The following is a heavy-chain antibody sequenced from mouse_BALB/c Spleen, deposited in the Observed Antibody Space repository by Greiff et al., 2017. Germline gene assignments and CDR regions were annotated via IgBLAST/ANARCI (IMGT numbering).Heavy chain of an antibody. CDR3: ARENDGYYSGYFDY. V-gene: IGHV1-7*01. J-gene: IGHJ2*01. CDR2: INPSTGYT. CDR1: GYTFTSYW. Sequence: QVQLQQSGAELAKPGASVKISCKASGYTFTSYWMHWVKQRPGQGLEWIGYINPSTGYTEYNQKFKDKATLTADKSSSTAYMQLSSLTSEDSAVYYCARENDGYYSGYFDYWGQGTTLTVSS. D-gene: IGHD2-3*01.